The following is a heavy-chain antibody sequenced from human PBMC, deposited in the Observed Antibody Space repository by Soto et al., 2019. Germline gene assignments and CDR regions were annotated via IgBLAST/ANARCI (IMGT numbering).Heavy chain of an antibody. D-gene: IGHD3-10*01. J-gene: IGHJ4*02. CDR3: ARESMVRGVIIAPLEY. CDR1: GFTFSSYG. Sequence: GGSLRLSCAGSGFTFSSYGMHWVRQAPGKGLEWVAVIWYDGSNKYYADSVKGRFTISRDNSKNTLYLQMNSLRAEDTAVYYCARESMVRGVIIAPLEYWGQGTLVTVSS. CDR2: IWYDGSNK. V-gene: IGHV3-33*01.